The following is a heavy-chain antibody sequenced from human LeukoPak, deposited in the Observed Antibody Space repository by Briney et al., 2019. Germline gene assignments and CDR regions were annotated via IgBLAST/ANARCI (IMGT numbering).Heavy chain of an antibody. D-gene: IGHD1-26*01. Sequence: PSETLSLTCAVSGYSISSANYWGWIRQPPGKGLEWVGSIYHSGTTFYNPSLKSRVTISIDTSKNQFSLKLTCVTAADTALYYCARHNSGGYYGAFDYWGRGTLVTVSS. J-gene: IGHJ4*02. CDR1: GYSISSANY. CDR3: ARHNSGGYYGAFDY. CDR2: IYHSGTT. V-gene: IGHV4-38-2*01.